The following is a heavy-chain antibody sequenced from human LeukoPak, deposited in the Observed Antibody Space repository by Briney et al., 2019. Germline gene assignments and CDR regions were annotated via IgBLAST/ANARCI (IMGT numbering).Heavy chain of an antibody. CDR1: GYTFTSYD. J-gene: IGHJ6*03. D-gene: IGHD4-17*01. Sequence: ASVKVSCKASGYTFTSYDINWVRQATGQGLEWMGWMNPNSGNTGYAQKFQGRVTMTRNTSISTAYMELSSLRSEDTAVYYCARADYGDYEYYMDVWGKGTAVTISS. CDR2: MNPNSGNT. V-gene: IGHV1-8*01. CDR3: ARADYGDYEYYMDV.